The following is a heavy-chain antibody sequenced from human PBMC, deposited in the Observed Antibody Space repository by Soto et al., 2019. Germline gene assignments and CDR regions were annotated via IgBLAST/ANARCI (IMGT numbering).Heavy chain of an antibody. Sequence: GGSLRLSCAASGFTVSSNYMSWVRQAPGKGLEWVSVIYSGGSTYYADSVKGRFTISRDNSKNTLYLQMNSLRAEDTAVYYCARDSRQLVRGYYYYCGMDVWGQGTTVTVSS. CDR1: GFTVSSNY. D-gene: IGHD6-13*01. CDR3: ARDSRQLVRGYYYYCGMDV. V-gene: IGHV3-66*01. J-gene: IGHJ6*02. CDR2: IYSGGST.